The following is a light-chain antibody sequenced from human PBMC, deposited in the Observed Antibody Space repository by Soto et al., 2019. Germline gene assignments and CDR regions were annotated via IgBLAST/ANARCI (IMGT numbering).Light chain of an antibody. CDR3: ATWDDSLDGPV. Sequence: QSVLTQPPSATGTPGQTVTVSCSGRGSGIGGNTVSWYQQLPGTAPRLLIHSNDRRPSGVPDRFFGSKSGASASLAISGLQSEDEADYYCATWDDSLDGPVFGGGTKLTV. CDR1: GSGIGGNT. J-gene: IGLJ3*02. CDR2: SND. V-gene: IGLV1-44*01.